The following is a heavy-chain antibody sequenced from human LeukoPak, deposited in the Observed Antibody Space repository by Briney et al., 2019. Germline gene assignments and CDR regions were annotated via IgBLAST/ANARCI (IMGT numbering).Heavy chain of an antibody. CDR1: EFTFSSYA. CDR2: ISGSDGTT. CDR3: AKGRCSGGSCYGRGFDN. Sequence: GGSLRLSCAASEFTFSSYAMSWVRQAPGKGLEWVSGISGSDGTTYYADSVKGRFTISRDNSKNTLYLQMNSLRAEDTAVYYCAKGRCSGGSCYGRGFDNWGQGALVTVSS. J-gene: IGHJ4*02. V-gene: IGHV3-23*01. D-gene: IGHD2-15*01.